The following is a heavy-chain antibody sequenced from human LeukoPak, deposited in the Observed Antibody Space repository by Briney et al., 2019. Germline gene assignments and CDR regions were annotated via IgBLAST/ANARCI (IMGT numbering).Heavy chain of an antibody. CDR2: IYPDAPDT. Sequence: GESLKISCKGSDYSFTNYCIGWVRQMPGKGLEWMGVIYPDAPDTRYSPSFRGHVTVSADKSISTAYLQRSSLKASDTAMYYCARHVHGGYYDGMDVWGQGTPVTVSS. J-gene: IGHJ6*02. CDR1: DYSFTNYC. CDR3: ARHVHGGYYDGMDV. D-gene: IGHD3-10*01. V-gene: IGHV5-51*01.